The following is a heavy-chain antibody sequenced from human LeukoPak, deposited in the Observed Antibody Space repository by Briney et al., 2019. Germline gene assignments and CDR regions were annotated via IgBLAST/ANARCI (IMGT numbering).Heavy chain of an antibody. CDR2: IAYDGGNK. Sequence: PGGSLRLSCAASGFAFSGYGMHWVRQAPGKGLEWLTYIAYDGGNKFYADSVRGRFTISRDNSKNTLFLQMNSLRAEDTAVYYCAKRRGLELLYYYYMDVWGKGTTVTVSS. V-gene: IGHV3-30*02. CDR3: AKRRGLELLYYYYMDV. CDR1: GFAFSGYG. J-gene: IGHJ6*03. D-gene: IGHD1-7*01.